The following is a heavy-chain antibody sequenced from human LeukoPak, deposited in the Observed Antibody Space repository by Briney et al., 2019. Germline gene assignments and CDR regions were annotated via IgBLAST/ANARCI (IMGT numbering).Heavy chain of an antibody. CDR2: ITNSGTTA. CDR3: ARVRTAATIRDGFDI. J-gene: IGHJ3*02. Sequence: PGGSLRLSCAASGFTFSDYYVNWIRQAPGKGLEWISYITNSGTTAYYADSVKGRFTISRDNAKNSLFLQMNSLRAEDTAVYYCARVRTAATIRDGFDIWGQGTMVTVSS. CDR1: GFTFSDYY. D-gene: IGHD5-12*01. V-gene: IGHV3-11*04.